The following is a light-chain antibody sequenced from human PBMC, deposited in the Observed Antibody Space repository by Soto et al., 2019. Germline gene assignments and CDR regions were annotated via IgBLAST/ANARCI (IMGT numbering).Light chain of an antibody. CDR2: DGI. J-gene: IGLJ1*01. CDR3: CSYVGGTNYV. CDR1: SSTVGGFNV. V-gene: IGLV2-23*01. Sequence: QSVLTQPASVSGSPGQSITISCTGTSSTVGGFNVVCWYQQHPGKAPKVIFYDGIRRPSGVYHRSCGSNSGSKSSLPISGLQTAEEDAYYCCSYVGGTNYVFGTGTKVTVL.